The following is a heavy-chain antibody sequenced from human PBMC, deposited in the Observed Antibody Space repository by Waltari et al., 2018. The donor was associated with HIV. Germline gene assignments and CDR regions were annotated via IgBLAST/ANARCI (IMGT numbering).Heavy chain of an antibody. CDR3: AASPERPGFEAPLFFFDY. Sequence: VQLVQSGAEMKKPGSSVRVSCKCSRDVFTNFSFNWLRQAPGQRPEWMAELPPVVGRTAYARKSRGRVTLSADKSASTIYTDLRSLSSGDTDVYYWAASPERPGFEAPLFFFDYWGQGTLITVSS. V-gene: IGHV1-69*10. CDR2: LPPVVGRT. D-gene: IGHD5-12*01. CDR1: RDVFTNFS. J-gene: IGHJ4*02.